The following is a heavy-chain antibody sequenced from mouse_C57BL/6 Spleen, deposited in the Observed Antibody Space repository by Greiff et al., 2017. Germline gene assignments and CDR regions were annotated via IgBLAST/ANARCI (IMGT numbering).Heavy chain of an antibody. CDR3: KWSASSGYVDD. J-gene: IGHJ1*03. CDR2: IDPENGGT. Sequence: VQLQQSGAELVRPGASVKLSCTASGFNITDDSMHWVKQRPERGLEWIGWIDPENGGTEYTSKFTGKTTITADTTSNTAYMQLSSLTSEDTAGDYCKWSASSGYVDDWGTGTTVTVAS. D-gene: IGHD3-2*02. CDR1: GFNITDDS. V-gene: IGHV14-4*01.